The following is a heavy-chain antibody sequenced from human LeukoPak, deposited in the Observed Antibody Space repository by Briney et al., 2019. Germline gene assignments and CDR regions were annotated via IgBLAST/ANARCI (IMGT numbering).Heavy chain of an antibody. V-gene: IGHV3-30*04. Sequence: GGSLRLSCAASGFTFSSYAMHWVRQAPGKGLEWVAVISYDGSNKYYADSVKGRFTISRDNSKNTLYLQMNSLRAEDTAVYYCARDRTVRYFDWLLYYYYYYMDVWGKGTTVTISS. CDR3: ARDRTVRYFDWLLYYYYYYMDV. J-gene: IGHJ6*03. D-gene: IGHD3-9*01. CDR1: GFTFSSYA. CDR2: ISYDGSNK.